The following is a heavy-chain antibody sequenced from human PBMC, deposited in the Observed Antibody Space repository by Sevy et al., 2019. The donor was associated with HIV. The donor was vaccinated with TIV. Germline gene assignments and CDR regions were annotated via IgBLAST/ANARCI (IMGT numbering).Heavy chain of an antibody. CDR1: GFTFGDYA. J-gene: IGHJ4*02. Sequence: GSLRLSCTGSGFTFGDYAMSWFRQDPGMGLEWVGFIRSKDYGGATEYAASVKGRFTISRDDSKSIADLQMNSLKTEDTAVYYCTRGYYYDSSGYSDYWGQGTLVTVSS. CDR3: TRGYYYDSSGYSDY. D-gene: IGHD3-22*01. CDR2: IRSKDYGGAT. V-gene: IGHV3-49*03.